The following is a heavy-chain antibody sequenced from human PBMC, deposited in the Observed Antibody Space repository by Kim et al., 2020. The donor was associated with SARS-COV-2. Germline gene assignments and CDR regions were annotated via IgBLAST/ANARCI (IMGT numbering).Heavy chain of an antibody. D-gene: IGHD7-27*01. CDR2: ISGSGGST. CDR1: GFTFSSYA. J-gene: IGHJ4*02. Sequence: GGSLRLSCAASGFTFSSYAMSWVRQAPGKGLEWVSAISGSGGSTYYADSVKGRFTISRDNSKNTLYLQMNSLRAEDTAVYYCANILGIPPFSYVDYWGQGPLVTVSS. CDR3: ANILGIPPFSYVDY. V-gene: IGHV3-23*01.